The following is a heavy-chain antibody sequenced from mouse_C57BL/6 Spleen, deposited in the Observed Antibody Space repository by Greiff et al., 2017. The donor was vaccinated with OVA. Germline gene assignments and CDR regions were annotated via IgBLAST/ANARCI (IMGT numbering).Heavy chain of an antibody. J-gene: IGHJ2*01. CDR1: GYAFSSSW. D-gene: IGHD2-1*01. CDR2: IYPGDGDT. V-gene: IGHV1-82*01. CDR3: AREDYGNYVDY. Sequence: QVQLQQSGPELVKPGASVKISCKASGYAFSSSWLNWVKQRPGQGLEWIGRIYPGDGDTNYNGKFKGKATLTADKSSSTAYMQLSSLTSEDSAVYFCAREDYGNYVDYWGQGTTLTVSS.